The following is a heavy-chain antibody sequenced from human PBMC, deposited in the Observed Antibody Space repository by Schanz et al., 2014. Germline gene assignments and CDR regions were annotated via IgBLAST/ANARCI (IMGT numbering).Heavy chain of an antibody. V-gene: IGHV3-48*01. CDR2: ISSSSSTR. CDR1: GITFSSHS. CDR3: AKGRFGELSAFDI. J-gene: IGHJ3*02. D-gene: IGHD3-10*01. Sequence: EVQLLESGGGLVQPGGSLRLSCLASGITFSSHSFNWVRQAPGKGLEWISYISSSSSTRYYADSVKGRFTISRDNAKNSLFLQMNSLRAEDTAVYYCAKGRFGELSAFDIWGQGTMVTVSS.